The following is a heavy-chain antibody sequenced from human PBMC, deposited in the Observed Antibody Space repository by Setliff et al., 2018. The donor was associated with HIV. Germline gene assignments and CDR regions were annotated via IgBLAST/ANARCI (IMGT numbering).Heavy chain of an antibody. V-gene: IGHV4-4*07. CDR2: VSSRGDT. D-gene: IGHD4-17*01. CDR1: DSGTYY. Sequence: SETLSLTCTVSDSGTYYWSWIRQPAGKGLEWIGRVSSRGDTNYNPSLKSRVTMSVDTSKNQFSPKLTSVTASDTAVYYCARAAAGNTGPFDLWGQGSPVTV. J-gene: IGHJ4*02. CDR3: ARAAAGNTGPFDL.